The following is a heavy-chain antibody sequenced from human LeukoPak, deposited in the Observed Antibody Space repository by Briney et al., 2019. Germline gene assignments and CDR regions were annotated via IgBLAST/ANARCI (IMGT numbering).Heavy chain of an antibody. CDR2: IYTSGST. J-gene: IGHJ3*02. Sequence: SETLSLTCTVSGGSISSGDYYWSWIRQPAGKGLEWIGRIYTSGSTNYNPSLKSRVTMSVDTSKNQFSLKLSSVTAADTAVYYCARGYYYDSSGYWPRAFDIWGQGTMVTVSS. CDR1: GGSISSGDYY. V-gene: IGHV4-61*02. CDR3: ARGYYYDSSGYWPRAFDI. D-gene: IGHD3-22*01.